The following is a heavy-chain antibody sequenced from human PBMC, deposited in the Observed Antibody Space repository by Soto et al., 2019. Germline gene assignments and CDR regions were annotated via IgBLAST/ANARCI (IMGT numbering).Heavy chain of an antibody. J-gene: IGHJ4*02. CDR2: IIPIFGTA. D-gene: IGHD3-9*01. Sequence: QVQLVQSGAEVKKPGSSVKVSCKASGGTFSSYAISWVRQAPGQGLEWMGGIIPIFGTANYAQKFQGRVTITADESTSTAYMELSSLRSEDTAVYYCARGWGKSLRYFDWLLPFDYWGQGTLVTVSS. V-gene: IGHV1-69*12. CDR1: GGTFSSYA. CDR3: ARGWGKSLRYFDWLLPFDY.